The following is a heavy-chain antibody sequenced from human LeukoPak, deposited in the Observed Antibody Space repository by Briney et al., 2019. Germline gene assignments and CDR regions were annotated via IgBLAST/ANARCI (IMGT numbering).Heavy chain of an antibody. CDR1: GYTFTGYY. Sequence: SVKVSCKASGYTFTGYYTHWVRQAPGQGLEWMGGIIPIFGTANYAQKFQGRVTITADKSTSTAYMELGSLRSEDTAVYYCARDPYDFWSGYYTRASPMDVWGKGTTVTVSS. J-gene: IGHJ6*04. D-gene: IGHD3-3*01. CDR2: IIPIFGTA. V-gene: IGHV1-69*06. CDR3: ARDPYDFWSGYYTRASPMDV.